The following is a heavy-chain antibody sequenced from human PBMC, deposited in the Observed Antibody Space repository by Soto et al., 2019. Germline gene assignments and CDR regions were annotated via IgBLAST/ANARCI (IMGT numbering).Heavy chain of an antibody. CDR2: IYHTGNA. V-gene: IGHV4-39*01. J-gene: IGHJ5*02. Sequence: SETLSLTCSVSGDSISNSRFYWAWIRQPPGEGLEWIGSIYHTGNAYYKPSLKSRVTISVDTSKNQFSLKLTSVTAADAALYFCARDFFDSSDYTTNWFDPWGQGTLVTVSS. CDR1: GDSISNSRFY. D-gene: IGHD3-22*01. CDR3: ARDFFDSSDYTTNWFDP.